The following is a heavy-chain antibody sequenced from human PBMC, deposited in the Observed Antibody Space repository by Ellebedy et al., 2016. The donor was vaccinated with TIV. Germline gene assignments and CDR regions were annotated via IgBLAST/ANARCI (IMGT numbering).Heavy chain of an antibody. CDR3: ARDRTGVLDI. J-gene: IGHJ3*02. Sequence: GESLKISCEASGFTFSNYAMCWVRQAPGKGLEWVSAITTSGDGFYADSAKGRFTISRDNADNSLYLQMNSLRADDTAVYYCARDRTGVLDIWGQGTMVTVSS. V-gene: IGHV3-23*01. D-gene: IGHD3-10*01. CDR2: ITTSGDG. CDR1: GFTFSNYA.